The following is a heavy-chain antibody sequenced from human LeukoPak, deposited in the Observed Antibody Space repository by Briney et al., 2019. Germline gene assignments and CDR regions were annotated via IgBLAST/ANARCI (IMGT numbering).Heavy chain of an antibody. V-gene: IGHV4-34*01. CDR1: GGSFSGYY. Sequence: SETLSLTCAVYGGSFSGYYWSWIRQPPGKGLEWIGEINHSGSTNYNPSLKSRVTISVDTSKNQFSLKLSSVTAADTAVYYCARGNPKLGIAAADDFDYWGQGTLVTVSS. D-gene: IGHD6-13*01. J-gene: IGHJ4*02. CDR3: ARGNPKLGIAAADDFDY. CDR2: INHSGST.